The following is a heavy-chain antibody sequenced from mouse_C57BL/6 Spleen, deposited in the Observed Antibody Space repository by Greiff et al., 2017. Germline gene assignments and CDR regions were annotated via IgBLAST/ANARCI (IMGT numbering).Heavy chain of an antibody. CDR2: ISDGGSYT. V-gene: IGHV5-4*01. CDR1: GFTFSSYA. Sequence: EVQRVESGGGLVKPGGSLKLSCAASGFTFSSYAMSWVRQTPEKRLAWVATISDGGSYTYYPDNVKGRFTITRDNAKNNLYLQMSHLKSEDTAMYYCARERERGYYSNGFAYWGQGTLVTVSA. CDR3: ARERERGYYSNGFAY. J-gene: IGHJ3*01. D-gene: IGHD2-5*01.